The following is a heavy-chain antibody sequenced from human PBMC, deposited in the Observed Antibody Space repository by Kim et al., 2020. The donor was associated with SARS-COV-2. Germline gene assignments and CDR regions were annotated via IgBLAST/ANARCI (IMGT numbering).Heavy chain of an antibody. CDR1: GFTFSSYG. D-gene: IGHD5-18*01. J-gene: IGHJ4*02. V-gene: IGHV3-30*18. CDR3: AKDPSYSQPDFDY. CDR2: ISYDGSNK. Sequence: GGSLRLSCAASGFTFSSYGMHWVRQAPGKGLEWVAVISYDGSNKYYADSVKGRFTISRDNSKNTLYLQMNSLRAEDTAVYYCAKDPSYSQPDFDYWGQGTLVTVSS.